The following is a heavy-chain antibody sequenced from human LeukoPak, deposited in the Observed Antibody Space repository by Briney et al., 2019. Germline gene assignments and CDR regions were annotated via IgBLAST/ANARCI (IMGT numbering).Heavy chain of an antibody. CDR3: AKDLFRASSSWYGGFDY. CDR1: GFTFSSYA. J-gene: IGHJ4*02. Sequence: GGSLRLSCAASGFTFSSYAMSWVRQAPGKGLEWVSATSGSGGSTYYADSVKGRFTISRDNSKNTLYLQMNSLRAEDTAVYYCAKDLFRASSSWYGGFDYWGQGTLVTVSS. V-gene: IGHV3-23*01. CDR2: TSGSGGST. D-gene: IGHD6-13*01.